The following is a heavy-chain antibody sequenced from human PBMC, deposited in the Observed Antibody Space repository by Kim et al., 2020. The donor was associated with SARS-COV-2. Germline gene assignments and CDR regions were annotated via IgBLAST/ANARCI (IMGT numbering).Heavy chain of an antibody. CDR2: T. Sequence: TYHADSVKGRFTISRDNSKNTLCLQMNSLRAEDTAVYYCAKDIRFGVLNLWGQGTLVTVSS. V-gene: IGHV3-23*01. D-gene: IGHD3-10*01. CDR3: AKDIRFGVLNL. J-gene: IGHJ5*02.